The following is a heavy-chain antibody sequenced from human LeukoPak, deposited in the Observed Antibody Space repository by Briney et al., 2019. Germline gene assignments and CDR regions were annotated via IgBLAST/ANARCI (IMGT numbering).Heavy chain of an antibody. D-gene: IGHD3-16*01. CDR1: GFTFSSYA. CDR3: GGSGVDCGDYYYYYGMDV. J-gene: IGHJ6*02. CDR2: ISYDGSNK. V-gene: IGHV3-30*04. Sequence: GGSLRLSCAASGFTFSSYAMHWVRQAPGKGLEWVAVISYDGSNKYYADSVKGRFTISRDNSKNTLYLQMNSLRAEDTAVYYCGGSGVDCGDYYYYYGMDVWGQGTTVTVSS.